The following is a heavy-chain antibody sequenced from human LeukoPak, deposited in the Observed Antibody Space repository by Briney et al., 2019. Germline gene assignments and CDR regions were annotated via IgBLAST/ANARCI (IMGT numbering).Heavy chain of an antibody. CDR2: IDWDDDE. Sequence: SGPTLVNPTQTLTLTCTFSGFSLSTSGMRVSWIRQPPGKALEWLARIDWDDDEFYSTSLKTRLTISKDTSKNQVVLTMTNMDPVDTATYYCARIGDGGWYDNAFDIWAKGQWSPSLQ. J-gene: IGHJ3*02. CDR1: GFSLSTSGMR. CDR3: ARIGDGGWYDNAFDI. V-gene: IGHV2-70*04. D-gene: IGHD6-19*01.